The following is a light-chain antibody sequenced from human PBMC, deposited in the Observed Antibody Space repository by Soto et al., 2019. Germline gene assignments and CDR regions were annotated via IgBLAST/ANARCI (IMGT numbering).Light chain of an antibody. V-gene: IGLV2-14*01. CDR1: HSEVGCTVF. CDR2: EVN. Sequence: QSLPTPPASASVTPGQSISFSFTESHSEVGCTVFVAWAQHTPGTAPQLILYEVNRRPSGVSDRFSGTKSGNTASMTISGLQPDDEAEYYCRFCTGIASQYVFGIGTKVTV. J-gene: IGLJ1*01. CDR3: RFCTGIASQYV.